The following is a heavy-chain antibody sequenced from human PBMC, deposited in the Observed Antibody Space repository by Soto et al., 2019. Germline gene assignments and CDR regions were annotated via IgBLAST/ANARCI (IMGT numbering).Heavy chain of an antibody. CDR2: IYHSGST. D-gene: IGHD3-22*01. CDR1: GGSISSSNW. CDR3: ARDPVYYDSSGYYYRLFDY. J-gene: IGHJ4*02. V-gene: IGHV4-4*02. Sequence: SETLSLTCAVSGGSISSSNWWSWVRQPPGKGLEWIGEIYHSGSTNYNPSLKSRVTISVDKSKNQFSLKLSSVTAADTAVYYCARDPVYYDSSGYYYRLFDYWGQGTLVTVSS.